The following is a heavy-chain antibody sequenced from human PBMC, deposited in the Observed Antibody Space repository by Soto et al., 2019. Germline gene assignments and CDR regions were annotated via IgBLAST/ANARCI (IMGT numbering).Heavy chain of an antibody. CDR1: GGSISSGDYY. CDR2: IYYSGST. J-gene: IGHJ5*02. Sequence: SETLSLTCTVSGGSISSGDYYWSWTRQPPGKGLEWIGYIYYSGSTYYNPSLKSRLTISVDTSNNQFSLKLSSVTAADTAVYHCARVGRTYYYDSSGYNWFDPWGQGTLVTVSS. D-gene: IGHD3-22*01. V-gene: IGHV4-30-4*01. CDR3: ARVGRTYYYDSSGYNWFDP.